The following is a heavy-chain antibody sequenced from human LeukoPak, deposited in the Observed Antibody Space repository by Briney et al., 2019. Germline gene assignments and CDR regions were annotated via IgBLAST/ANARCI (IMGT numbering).Heavy chain of an antibody. CDR3: ATHLDFWSGYSRYGRDFDY. Sequence: WMNPNSGNTGYAQKFQGRVTMTRNTSISTAYMELSSLRSEDTAVYYCATHLDFWSGYSRYGRDFDYWGQGTLVTVS. V-gene: IGHV1-8*01. CDR2: MNPNSGNT. J-gene: IGHJ4*02. D-gene: IGHD3-3*01.